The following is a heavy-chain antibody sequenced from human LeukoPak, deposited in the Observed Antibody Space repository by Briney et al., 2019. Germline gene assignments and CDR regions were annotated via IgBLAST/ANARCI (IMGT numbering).Heavy chain of an antibody. CDR2: ISYDGSNK. CDR1: GFTFSSYA. V-gene: IGHV3-30-3*01. J-gene: IGHJ4*02. Sequence: GRSLRLSCAASGFTFSSYAMHWVRQAPGKGLEWVAFISYDGSNKYYADSVKGRFTISRDNSKNTLYLQMNSLRAEDTAVYYCAREEYSSGWYGLLVYWGQGTLVTVSS. CDR3: AREEYSSGWYGLLVY. D-gene: IGHD6-19*01.